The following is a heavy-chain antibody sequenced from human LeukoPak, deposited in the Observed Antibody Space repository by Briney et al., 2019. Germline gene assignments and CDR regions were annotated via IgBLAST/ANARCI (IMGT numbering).Heavy chain of an antibody. CDR3: ARGGYYDSSGRYFFDY. Sequence: SETPSLTRAVYGGSLRGYYWSWIPQTPGEGLGWIGEINHSGSTNYNPSLKSRVTISVGTSKNQFSLKLSSVTAADTAVYYCARGGYYDSSGRYFFDYGGQGTLVTVSS. D-gene: IGHD3-22*01. CDR1: GGSLRGYY. CDR2: INHSGST. J-gene: IGHJ4*02. V-gene: IGHV4-34*01.